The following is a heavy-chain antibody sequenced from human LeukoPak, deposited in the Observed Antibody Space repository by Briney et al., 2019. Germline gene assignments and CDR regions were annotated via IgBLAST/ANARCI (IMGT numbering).Heavy chain of an antibody. Sequence: PGGSLRLSCAASGFTFSSYEMNWVRQAPGKGLEWVSYISSSGSTIYYADSVKGRFTISRDNAKNSLYLQMNSLRAEDTAVYYCARHRSGWLQSSFDYWGQGTLVTVSS. CDR1: GFTFSSYE. CDR2: ISSSGSTI. CDR3: ARHRSGWLQSSFDY. D-gene: IGHD5-24*01. V-gene: IGHV3-48*03. J-gene: IGHJ4*02.